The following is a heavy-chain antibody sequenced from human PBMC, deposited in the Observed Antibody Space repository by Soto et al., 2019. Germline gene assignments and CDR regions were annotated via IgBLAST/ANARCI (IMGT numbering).Heavy chain of an antibody. D-gene: IGHD2-21*02. J-gene: IGHJ3*02. CDR2: INDSGTN. Sequence: SETLSPTXAVYGGTCSVYDWCWIRQPAGKGLEWIWEINDSGTNEYNPSLKSRVTIPVDKSKNQLSLKLSSVTAADTAGFFSATAPGGLFDIGGQGTMVTVSS. CDR3: ATAPGGLFDI. CDR1: GGTCSVYD. V-gene: IGHV4-34*08.